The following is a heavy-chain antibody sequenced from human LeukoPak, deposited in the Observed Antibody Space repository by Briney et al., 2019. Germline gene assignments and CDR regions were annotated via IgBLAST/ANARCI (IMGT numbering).Heavy chain of an antibody. CDR3: ARERGIRDAFDF. D-gene: IGHD1-14*01. Sequence: GSVTVSFKASGYTFTSYTIHWVRQAPGQSLEWMGWISVGNGDSKCSQEFQGRVTLTRDTSATTAYLEVSSLRPEDMAVYYCARERGIRDAFDFWGQGTMVTVSS. CDR2: ISVGNGDS. CDR1: GYTFTSYT. V-gene: IGHV1-3*03. J-gene: IGHJ3*01.